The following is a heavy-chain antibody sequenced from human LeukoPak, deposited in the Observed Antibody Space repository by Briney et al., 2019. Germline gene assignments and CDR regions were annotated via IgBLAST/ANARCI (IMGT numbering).Heavy chain of an antibody. CDR1: GFSFSSYW. V-gene: IGHV3-74*01. J-gene: IGHJ1*01. CDR2: IKSDGKT. CDR3: ARAPSEIGGYYPEYFRH. D-gene: IGHD3-22*01. Sequence: GGSLRLSCAASGFSFSSYWMHWVRHAPGKGLVWVSRIKSDGKTNYADSVKGRFTISRDNAKNTISLQMNSLRAEDTGVYYCARAPSEIGGYYPEYFRHWGQGTLVTVSS.